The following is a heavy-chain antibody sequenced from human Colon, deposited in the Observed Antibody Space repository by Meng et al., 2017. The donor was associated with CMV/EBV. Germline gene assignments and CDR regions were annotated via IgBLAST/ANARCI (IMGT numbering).Heavy chain of an antibody. CDR1: GFTFSHYA. CDR2: TNSDGSKT. Sequence: GESLKISCATSGFTFSHYAMHWVRRAPFKGLEWVSRTNSDGSKTTYADSVKGRFTISRDNAKNTLDLEMQSLRAEDTAIYYCVRDGWGADVFDIWGQGTMVTVSS. CDR3: VRDGWGADVFDI. D-gene: IGHD2-2*03. J-gene: IGHJ3*02. V-gene: IGHV3-74*01.